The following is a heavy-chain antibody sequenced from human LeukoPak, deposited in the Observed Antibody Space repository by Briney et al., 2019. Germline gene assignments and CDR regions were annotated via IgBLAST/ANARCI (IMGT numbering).Heavy chain of an antibody. CDR3: ARTYYDFWSGYPTFDY. CDR1: GFTFSSYW. D-gene: IGHD3-3*01. Sequence: PGGSLRLSCAASGFTFSSYWMHWVRQAPGKGLLWVSLINSDGSSTSYADSVKGRFTIPRDNAKNTLYLQMNSLRAEGTAVYYCARTYYDFWSGYPTFDYWGQGTLVTVSS. V-gene: IGHV3-74*01. CDR2: INSDGSST. J-gene: IGHJ4*02.